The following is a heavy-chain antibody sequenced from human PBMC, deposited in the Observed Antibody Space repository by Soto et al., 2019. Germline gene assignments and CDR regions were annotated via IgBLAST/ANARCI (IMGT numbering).Heavy chain of an antibody. Sequence: EVQLVETGGGLIQPGGSLRLSCAASGFTVSNTYMTWVRQPPGKGLECVSVIYTAGGTNYADSVKGRFIISRDTSKTTLYLKMNSLRAEDTAVYYCARALPVAKGGFDPWGQGTLVTVSS. CDR2: IYTAGGT. CDR1: GFTVSNTY. J-gene: IGHJ5*02. V-gene: IGHV3-53*02. D-gene: IGHD2-2*01. CDR3: ARALPVAKGGFDP.